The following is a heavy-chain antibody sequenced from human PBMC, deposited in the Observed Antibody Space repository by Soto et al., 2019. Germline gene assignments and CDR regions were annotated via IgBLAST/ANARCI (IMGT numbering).Heavy chain of an antibody. CDR1: GFTFSSYA. CDR3: AREVLANYDFVYYYGMDV. J-gene: IGHJ6*02. CDR2: IWYDGSNK. D-gene: IGHD3-3*01. V-gene: IGHV3-33*08. Sequence: PGGSLRLSCAASGFTFSSYAMSWVRQAPGKGLEWVSAIWYDGSNKYYADSVKGRFTISRDNSKNTLYLQMNSLRAEDTAVYYCAREVLANYDFVYYYGMDVWGQGTTVTVSS.